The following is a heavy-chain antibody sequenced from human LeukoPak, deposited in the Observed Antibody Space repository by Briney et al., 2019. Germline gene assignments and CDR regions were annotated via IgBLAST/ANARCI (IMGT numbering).Heavy chain of an antibody. CDR3: ARLMGSYLDY. Sequence: GGSLRLSCAASGFTVSSNYMSWVRQSPGKGLEWVSFIYSDGSPYYADSVKGRFTISRDNSKNTLSLQMNSLRAEDTAVYYCARLMGSYLDYWGQGTLVTVSS. D-gene: IGHD3-10*01. CDR2: IYSDGSP. CDR1: GFTVSSNY. J-gene: IGHJ4*02. V-gene: IGHV3-66*04.